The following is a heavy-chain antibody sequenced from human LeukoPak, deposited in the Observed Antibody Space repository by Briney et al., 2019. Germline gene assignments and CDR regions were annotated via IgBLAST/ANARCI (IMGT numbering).Heavy chain of an antibody. CDR3: ARDPSLYLPYCGGDCYPHAFDI. V-gene: IGHV3-21*01. D-gene: IGHD2-21*02. CDR2: ISSSSSYI. Sequence: KPGGSLRLSCAASGFTFSSYSMNWVRQAPGKGLEWVSSISSSSSYIYYADSVKGRFTISRDNAKNSLYLQMNSLRAEDTAVYYCARDPSLYLPYCGGDCYPHAFDIWGQGTMVTVSS. CDR1: GFTFSSYS. J-gene: IGHJ3*02.